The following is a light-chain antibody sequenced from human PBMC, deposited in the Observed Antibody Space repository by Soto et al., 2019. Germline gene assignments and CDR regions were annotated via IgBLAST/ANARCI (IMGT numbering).Light chain of an antibody. V-gene: IGLV2-14*01. Sequence: QSVLTQPASVSGSPGQSITISCTGTISDVGGYNYVSWYQQHPGKAPKLMIYEVSNRPSGVSNRFYGSKSGNTASLTISGLPAEDEAHYYCSSYTSSSCYVFGNGKKVTV. CDR2: EVS. CDR3: SSYTSSSCYV. CDR1: ISDVGGYNY. J-gene: IGLJ1*01.